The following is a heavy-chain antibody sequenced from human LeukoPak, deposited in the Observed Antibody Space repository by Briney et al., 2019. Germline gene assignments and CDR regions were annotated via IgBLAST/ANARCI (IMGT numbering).Heavy chain of an antibody. Sequence: PSETLSLTCVVYSGSFSGYFWSWIRQPPEKGLEWIGEINRSGSTNYNPSLKSRVTISVDTSKNQFSLKLSSVTAADTAVYYCARGIVGPTYFDYWGQGTLVTVSS. V-gene: IGHV4-34*01. CDR2: INRSGST. CDR3: ARGIVGPTYFDY. CDR1: SGSFSGYF. D-gene: IGHD1-26*01. J-gene: IGHJ4*02.